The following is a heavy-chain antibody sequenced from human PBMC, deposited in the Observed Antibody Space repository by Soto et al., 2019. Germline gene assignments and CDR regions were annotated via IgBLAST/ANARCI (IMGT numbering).Heavy chain of an antibody. J-gene: IGHJ6*02. CDR1: GYSFTSYW. D-gene: IGHD2-15*01. Sequence: PGESLKISCKGSGYSFTSYWISWVRQMPGKGLEWMGRIDPSDSYTNYSPSFQGHVTISADKSISTAYLQWSSLKASDTAMYYCATLNCSGGSCYSDYYYYYGMDVWCQGTTVTVSS. CDR3: ATLNCSGGSCYSDYYYYYGMDV. CDR2: IDPSDSYT. V-gene: IGHV5-10-1*01.